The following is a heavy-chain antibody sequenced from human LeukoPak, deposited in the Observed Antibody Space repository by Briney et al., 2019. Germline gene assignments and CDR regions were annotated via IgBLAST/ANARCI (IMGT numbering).Heavy chain of an antibody. CDR1: GFTFSSYG. Sequence: GGTLRLSCAASGFTFSSYGMSRVRQAPGKGLEWVSTISCSGGSTFYADSVKGRFTITRDNSKNTLYLQMNSLRAEDTAVYYCARDPLVGVTSGYWGQGTLVTVSS. J-gene: IGHJ4*02. CDR3: ARDPLVGVTSGY. CDR2: ISCSGGST. V-gene: IGHV3-23*01. D-gene: IGHD1-26*01.